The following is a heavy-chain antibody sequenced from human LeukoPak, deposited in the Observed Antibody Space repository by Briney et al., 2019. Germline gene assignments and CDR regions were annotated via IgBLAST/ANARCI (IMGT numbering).Heavy chain of an antibody. J-gene: IGHJ4*02. CDR1: GFTFSSQW. Sequence: GGSLRLSCAASGFTFSSQWVSWVRQAPGKGLEWVANIKEDGNEEYYVDSVKGRFTISRDNAKNSLYLQMNSLRVEDTAVYYCARNVWWRFDYWGQGTLVTVSS. CDR3: ARNVWWRFDY. V-gene: IGHV3-7*05. CDR2: IKEDGNEE. D-gene: IGHD3-16*01.